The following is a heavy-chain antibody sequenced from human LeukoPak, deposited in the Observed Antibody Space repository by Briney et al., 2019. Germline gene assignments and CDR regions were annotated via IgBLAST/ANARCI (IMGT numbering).Heavy chain of an antibody. CDR2: INPNSGGT. CDR3: SRDLALTGLE. V-gene: IGHV1-2*02. J-gene: IGHJ4*02. CDR1: GYTFTGYY. Sequence: ASVKLPCKASGYTFTGYYMHWVRQAPGQGLEWMGWINPNSGGTNYAQKFQGRVTMTRDTSISTAYMELSRLRSDDTAVYYCSRDLALTGLEWGQGRLVTVCS. D-gene: IGHD3-9*01.